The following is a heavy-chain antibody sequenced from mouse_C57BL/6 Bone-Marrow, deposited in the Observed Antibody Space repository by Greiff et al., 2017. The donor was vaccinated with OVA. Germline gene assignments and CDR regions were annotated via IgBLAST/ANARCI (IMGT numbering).Heavy chain of an antibody. V-gene: IGHV1-9*01. J-gene: IGHJ4*01. Sequence: VQLQQSGAELMKPGASVKLSCKATGYTFTGYWIEWVKQRPGHGLEWIGEILPGSGSTNYNEKFKGKATFTADKSSNTAYMQLSSLTTEDSAIYYCARERYYGSILYYAMDYWGQGTSVTVSS. D-gene: IGHD1-1*01. CDR1: GYTFTGYW. CDR2: ILPGSGST. CDR3: ARERYYGSILYYAMDY.